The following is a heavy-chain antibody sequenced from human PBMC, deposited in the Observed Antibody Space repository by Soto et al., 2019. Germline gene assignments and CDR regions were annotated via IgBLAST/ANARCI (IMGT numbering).Heavy chain of an antibody. Sequence: ASVKVSCKASGYTFTSYYMHWVRQAPGQGLEWMGIINPSGGSTSYAQKFQGRVTMTRDTSTSTVYMELSSLRSEDTAVYYCARSRVTYYYDSSGYFDYWGQGTLVTISS. V-gene: IGHV1-46*01. D-gene: IGHD3-22*01. J-gene: IGHJ4*02. CDR2: INPSGGST. CDR1: GYTFTSYY. CDR3: ARSRVTYYYDSSGYFDY.